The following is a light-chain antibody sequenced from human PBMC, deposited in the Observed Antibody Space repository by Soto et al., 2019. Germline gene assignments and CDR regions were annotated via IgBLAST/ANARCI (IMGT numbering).Light chain of an antibody. J-gene: IGKJ1*01. CDR3: QKYNSAPRT. V-gene: IGKV1-27*01. CDR2: AAS. Sequence: DIPMTQSPSSLSASVGDRVTITCRASQGITDYLAWYQQTPGKPPKLLIYAASFLQSGVPSRFSGSGSGRDFTLTISSLQPEDAATYYCQKYNSAPRTFGQGTKVEI. CDR1: QGITDY.